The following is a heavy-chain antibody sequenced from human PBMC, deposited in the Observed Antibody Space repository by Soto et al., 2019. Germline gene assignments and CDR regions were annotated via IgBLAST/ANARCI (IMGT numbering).Heavy chain of an antibody. J-gene: IGHJ6*02. CDR3: AREGHYYDSSGYYRPNYYYYYGMDV. D-gene: IGHD3-22*01. CDR2: IDPSDSYT. CDR1: GYSFTSYW. V-gene: IGHV5-10-1*04. Sequence: GESLKISCKGSGYSFTSYWISWVRQMPGKGLEWMGRIDPSDSYTNYSPSFQGQVTISADKSISTAYLQWSSLKASDTAMYYCAREGHYYDSSGYYRPNYYYYYGMDVWGQGTTVTVSS.